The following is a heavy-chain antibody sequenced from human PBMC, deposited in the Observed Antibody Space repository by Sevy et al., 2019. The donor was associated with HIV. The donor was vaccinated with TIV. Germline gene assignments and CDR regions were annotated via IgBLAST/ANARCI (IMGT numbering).Heavy chain of an antibody. V-gene: IGHV3-30-3*01. J-gene: IGHJ4*01. D-gene: IGHD2-2*01. Sequence: GGSLRLSCAASGFAFSTHAMHWVRQAPGKGLERVAVISYDGTETFYAASVEGRFTISRDNSKNMLSLQINSLRPEDTAVYYCARDGGNSVKWYPLYWGHGTLVTVSS. CDR3: ARDGGNSVKWYPLY. CDR2: ISYDGTET. CDR1: GFAFSTHA.